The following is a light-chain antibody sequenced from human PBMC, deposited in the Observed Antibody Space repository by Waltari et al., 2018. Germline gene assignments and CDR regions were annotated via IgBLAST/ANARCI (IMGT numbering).Light chain of an antibody. CDR1: SSDVGGYNY. V-gene: IGLV2-11*01. Sequence: QSALTQPRSVSGSPGQSVTISCTGTSSDVGGYNYVSWYQQHPGKFPKLMIYDVSQRPPGIPDRFSGSKSGNTASLTISGLQAEDEADYYCCSYGGSYTWVFGGGTRLTVL. CDR2: DVS. J-gene: IGLJ3*02. CDR3: CSYGGSYTWV.